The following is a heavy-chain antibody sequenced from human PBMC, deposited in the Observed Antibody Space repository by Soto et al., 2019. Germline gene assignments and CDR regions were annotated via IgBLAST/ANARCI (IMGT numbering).Heavy chain of an antibody. CDR3: ARRSGTTIFDF. V-gene: IGHV1-18*04. CDR1: GYTFSNYG. D-gene: IGHD1-1*01. CDR2: IRVYSGDT. J-gene: IGHJ4*02. Sequence: QVQLVQSGAEVKKSGASVKVSCKASGYTFSNYGISWGRQAPGQGLEWMGWIRVYSGDTHYAQNFRGRVTMTADTSTTTAYMDLSNLTSDDTAVYFCARRSGTTIFDFWGPGTLVTVSS.